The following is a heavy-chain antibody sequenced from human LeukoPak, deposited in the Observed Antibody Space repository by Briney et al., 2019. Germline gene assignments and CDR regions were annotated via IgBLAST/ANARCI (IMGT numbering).Heavy chain of an antibody. CDR3: ARGEAARLHFQN. V-gene: IGHV4-59*01. CDR1: GVSISTYY. CDR2: IYHSGST. J-gene: IGHJ1*01. Sequence: SETLSLTCTVSGVSISTYYWNWIRQPPGKGLEWIGYIYHSGSTNYNPSLQSRVTISVDTSKNQFSLNLNSVTAADTAVYYCARGEAARLHFQNWGQGTLVTVSS. D-gene: IGHD6-6*01.